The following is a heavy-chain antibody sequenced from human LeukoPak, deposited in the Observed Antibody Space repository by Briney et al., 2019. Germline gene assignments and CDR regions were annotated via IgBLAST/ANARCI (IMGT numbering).Heavy chain of an antibody. CDR2: INHSGST. Sequence: SETLSLTCAVYGGSFSGYYWSWIRQPPGKGLEWIGEINHSGSTNYNLSLKSRVTISVDTSKNQFSLKLSSVTAADTAVYYCAEQMITFGGVIVDYWGQGTLVTVSS. CDR3: AEQMITFGGVIVDY. J-gene: IGHJ4*02. CDR1: GGSFSGYY. V-gene: IGHV4-34*01. D-gene: IGHD3-16*02.